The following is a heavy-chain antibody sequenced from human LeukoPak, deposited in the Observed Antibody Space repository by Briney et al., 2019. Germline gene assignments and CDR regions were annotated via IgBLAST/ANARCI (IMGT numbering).Heavy chain of an antibody. J-gene: IGHJ4*02. D-gene: IGHD6-6*01. Sequence: SETLSLTCAVYGGSFSAHYWGWIRQPPGRGLEWIGEINHGGSTNYNPSLKSRATISLDTSKNQFSLNLTPVTAADTGVYYCARPGRSIAARYFDYWGQGTLVTVSS. CDR2: INHGGST. V-gene: IGHV4-34*01. CDR1: GGSFSAHY. CDR3: ARPGRSIAARYFDY.